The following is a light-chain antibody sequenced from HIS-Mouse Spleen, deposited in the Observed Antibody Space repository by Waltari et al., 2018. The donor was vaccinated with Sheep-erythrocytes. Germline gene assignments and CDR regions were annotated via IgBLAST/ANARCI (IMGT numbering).Light chain of an antibody. J-gene: IGLJ2*01. CDR2: QDS. CDR1: KLGDKY. CDR3: QAWDSSTVV. Sequence: YELTQPPSVSVSPGQTASITCSGDKLGDKYACWYQQKPGQSPVLVIYQDSKRPSGIPERFSGSNSGNTANLTISGTQAMDEADYYCQAWDSSTVVFGGGTKLTVL. V-gene: IGLV3-1*01.